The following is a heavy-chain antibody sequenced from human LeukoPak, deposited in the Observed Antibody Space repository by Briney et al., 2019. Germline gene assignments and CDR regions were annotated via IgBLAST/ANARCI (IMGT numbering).Heavy chain of an antibody. J-gene: IGHJ4*02. CDR2: IYYSGST. CDR3: ARSVLSGYYDSSGYLL. D-gene: IGHD3-22*01. Sequence: SETLSLTCTVSSGSISSYYWSWIRQPPGKGLEWIGYIYYSGSTNYNPSLKSRVTISVDTSKYQFSLKLSSVTAADTAVYYCARSVLSGYYDSSGYLLWGQGTLVTVSS. V-gene: IGHV4-59*01. CDR1: SGSISSYY.